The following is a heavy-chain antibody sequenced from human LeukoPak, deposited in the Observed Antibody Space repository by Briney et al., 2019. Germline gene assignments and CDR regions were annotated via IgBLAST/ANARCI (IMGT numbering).Heavy chain of an antibody. CDR1: GFTVSSNY. Sequence: GGSLRLSCAASGFTVSSNYMSWVRQSPGKGLEWVSVIYSGGSTYYADSVKGRFTISRDNSKNTLYLQINSLRAEDTAVHYCVGLLWFGESRSLYGMDVWGQGTTVTVSS. D-gene: IGHD3-10*01. CDR3: VGLLWFGESRSLYGMDV. V-gene: IGHV3-66*01. J-gene: IGHJ6*02. CDR2: IYSGGST.